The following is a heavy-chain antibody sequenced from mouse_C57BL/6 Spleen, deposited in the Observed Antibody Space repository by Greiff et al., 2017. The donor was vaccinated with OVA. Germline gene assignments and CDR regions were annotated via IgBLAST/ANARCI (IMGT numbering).Heavy chain of an antibody. D-gene: IGHD2-2*01. V-gene: IGHV1-53*01. Sequence: QVQLQQPGTELVKPGASVKLSCKASGYTFTSYWMHWVKQRPGQGLEWIGNINPSNGGTNYNEKFKSKATLTVDKSSSTAYMQLSSLTSEDSAVYYCARYPISSVGYEGYYAMDYWGQGTSVTVSS. CDR1: GYTFTSYW. CDR3: ARYPISSVGYEGYYAMDY. CDR2: INPSNGGT. J-gene: IGHJ4*01.